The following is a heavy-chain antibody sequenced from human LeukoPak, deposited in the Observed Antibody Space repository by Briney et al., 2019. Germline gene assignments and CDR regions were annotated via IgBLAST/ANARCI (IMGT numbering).Heavy chain of an antibody. D-gene: IGHD6-19*01. J-gene: IGHJ5*02. V-gene: IGHV4-4*02. CDR1: GLSFSSYEM. Sequence: GSLRLSCAASGLSFSSYEMNWVRQPPGKGLEWIGEIYHSGSTNYNPSLKSRVTISVDKSKNQFSLKLSSVTAADTAVYYCARVIAVAGTGWFDPWGQGTLVTVSS. CDR2: IYHSGST. CDR3: ARVIAVAGTGWFDP.